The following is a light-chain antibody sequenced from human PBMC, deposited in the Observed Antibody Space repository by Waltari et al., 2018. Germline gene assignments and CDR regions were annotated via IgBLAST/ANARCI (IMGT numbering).Light chain of an antibody. CDR1: QSVSSY. CDR2: DAS. V-gene: IGKV3-11*01. Sequence: EIVLTQSPATLSLSPGERATLSCRASQSVSSYLAWYQQKPGQAPRLLIYDASNRATGIPARFGGSGSGTDFTFTISSLEPEDFAVYYCQQRINWPITFGGGTKVEIK. J-gene: IGKJ4*01. CDR3: QQRINWPIT.